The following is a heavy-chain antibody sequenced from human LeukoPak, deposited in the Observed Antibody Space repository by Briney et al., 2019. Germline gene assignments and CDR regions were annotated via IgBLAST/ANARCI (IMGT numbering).Heavy chain of an antibody. CDR1: RFPFSAYA. CDR3: ARDRPMTTVSSLDY. Sequence: GRSLRLSCAASRFPFSAYAMHWVRQAPGKGLEWVAVISYDGSNKYYADSVKGRFTISRDNSKNTLYLQMNSLRAEDTAVYYCARDRPMTTVSSLDYWGQGTLVTVSS. V-gene: IGHV3-30*04. CDR2: ISYDGSNK. D-gene: IGHD4-17*01. J-gene: IGHJ4*02.